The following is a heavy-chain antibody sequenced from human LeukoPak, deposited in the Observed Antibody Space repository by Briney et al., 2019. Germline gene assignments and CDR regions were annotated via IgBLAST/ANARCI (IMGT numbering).Heavy chain of an antibody. V-gene: IGHV3-23*01. CDR3: ARVWFGAYYYYYGMDV. CDR1: GFTFSSYA. J-gene: IGHJ6*02. D-gene: IGHD3-3*01. Sequence: GGSLRLSCAASGFTFSSYAMSWVRQAPGKGLEWVSAISGSGGSTYYADSVKGRFTISRDNAKNSLYLQMNSLRAEDTAVYYCARVWFGAYYYYYGMDVWGQGTTVTVSS. CDR2: ISGSGGST.